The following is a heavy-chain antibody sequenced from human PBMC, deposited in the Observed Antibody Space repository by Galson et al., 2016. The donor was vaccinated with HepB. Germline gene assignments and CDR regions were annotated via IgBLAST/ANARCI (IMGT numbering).Heavy chain of an antibody. V-gene: IGHV5-10-1*01. D-gene: IGHD6-6*01. CDR1: GYSFVTYW. CDR2: IDPSDFQT. Sequence: QSGAEVKKPGESLRISCKGSGYSFVTYWISWVRQRPGKGLEWMGRIDPSDFQTNYSPSFQGRVTISADRSITTAHLQWSSLKASDTAIYYCARHYSSSERYYFDYWGRGTLVTVSS. J-gene: IGHJ4*02. CDR3: ARHYSSSERYYFDY.